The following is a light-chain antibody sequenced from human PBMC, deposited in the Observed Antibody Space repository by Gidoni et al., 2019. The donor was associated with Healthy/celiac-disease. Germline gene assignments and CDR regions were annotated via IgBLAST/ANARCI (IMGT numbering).Light chain of an antibody. CDR2: KAS. Sequence: DLHMTQSPSTLSSSVGDRVTITCRASQSISSWLAWYQQKPGKAPKILIYKASSLESGVPSRFRGSGSGTEFTLTISSLQTYEFATYYCQQYNSYSRTFGQGTKVEIK. V-gene: IGKV1-5*03. CDR1: QSISSW. CDR3: QQYNSYSRT. J-gene: IGKJ1*01.